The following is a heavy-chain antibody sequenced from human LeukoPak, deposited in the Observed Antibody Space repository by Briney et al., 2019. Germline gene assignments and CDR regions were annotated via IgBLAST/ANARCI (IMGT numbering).Heavy chain of an antibody. CDR3: AKDCTNYGMDV. V-gene: IGHV3-30*18. J-gene: IGHJ6*02. CDR2: ISHDGSNK. Sequence: PGGSLRLPCAASGFTFSSYGMHWVRQAPGKGLEWVAVISHDGSNKYYADSVKGRFTISRDNSKNTLYLQMNSLRAEDTAVYYCAKDCTNYGMDVWGQGTTVTVSS. CDR1: GFTFSSYG.